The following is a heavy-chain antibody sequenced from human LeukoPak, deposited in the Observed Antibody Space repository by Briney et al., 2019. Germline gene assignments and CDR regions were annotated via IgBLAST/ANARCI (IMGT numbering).Heavy chain of an antibody. D-gene: IGHD3-22*01. CDR3: TRVNSGYFYLFDG. CDR2: ITSKSDGTTI. V-gene: IGHV3-15*01. CDR1: GFTFTNAW. Sequence: GGSLRLSCSASGFTFTNAWLSWVRQAPGKGLEWVGRITSKSDGTTIAYAAPVKGRFTISRDDSENTLYLQMNSLRTDDTAIYYCTRVNSGYFYLFDGWGQGTLVTVSS. J-gene: IGHJ4*02.